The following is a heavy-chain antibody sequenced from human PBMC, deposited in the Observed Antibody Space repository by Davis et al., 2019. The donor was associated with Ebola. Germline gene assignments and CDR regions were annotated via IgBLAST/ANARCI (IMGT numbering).Heavy chain of an antibody. CDR1: GFTFSSYW. CDR2: INSDGSST. D-gene: IGHD6-25*01. J-gene: IGHJ6*04. V-gene: IGHV3-74*01. Sequence: GESLKISCAASGFTFSSYWMHWVRQAPGKGLVWVSRINSDGSSTSYADSVKGRFTISRDNAKNSLYLQMNSLRAEDTALYYCAKDSGYYYYYGMDVWGKGTTVTVSS. CDR3: AKDSGYYYYYGMDV.